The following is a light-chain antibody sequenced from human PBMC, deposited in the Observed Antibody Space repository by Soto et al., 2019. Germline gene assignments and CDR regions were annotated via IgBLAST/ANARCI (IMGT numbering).Light chain of an antibody. Sequence: SALTQPPSASGTPGQRVTIFCSGVSSNIGTNAVNWYQQLPGTAPKLLIYNNNQRPSGVPDRVSGSKSGISASLAISGLQSEDEADYYCAAWDDSLNGYVFGTGTKVTVL. J-gene: IGLJ1*01. CDR2: NNN. CDR3: AAWDDSLNGYV. V-gene: IGLV1-44*01. CDR1: SSNIGTNA.